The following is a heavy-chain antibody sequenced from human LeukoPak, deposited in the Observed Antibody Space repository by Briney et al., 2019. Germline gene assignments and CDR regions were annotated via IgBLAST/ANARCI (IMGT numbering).Heavy chain of an antibody. CDR3: AKEIVFLFGDP. CDR2: IVSDGYKA. J-gene: IGHJ5*02. CDR1: GFTFSSYA. Sequence: GGSLRLSCAASGFTFSSYAMSWDRQAPGKGLEWVATIVSDGYKAYYADSVKGRFAISRDNSQNTVHLQMNSLRAEDTATYYCAKEIVFLFGDPWGQGALVTVSS. V-gene: IGHV3-23*01. D-gene: IGHD2/OR15-2a*01.